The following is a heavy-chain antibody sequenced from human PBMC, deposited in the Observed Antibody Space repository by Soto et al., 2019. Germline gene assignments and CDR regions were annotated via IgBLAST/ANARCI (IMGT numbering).Heavy chain of an antibody. CDR2: IIRMFGTA. J-gene: IGHJ4*02. CDR3: ASGMVPGQYYFDY. CDR1: GGTFSSYA. V-gene: IGHV1-69*13. Sequence: SVKVSCKASGGTFSSYAMSWVRKAPGQGQEWMGGIIRMFGTANYAQKFQGRVTMTAAESRSRADRELSRLRSEDRAEYYWASGMVPGQYYFDYWGQGTLVTVSS. D-gene: IGHD6-13*01.